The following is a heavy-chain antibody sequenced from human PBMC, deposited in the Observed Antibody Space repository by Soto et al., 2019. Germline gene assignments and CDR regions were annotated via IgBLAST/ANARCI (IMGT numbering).Heavy chain of an antibody. J-gene: IGHJ6*02. V-gene: IGHV3-13*05. CDR1: GFTFRNYD. CDR3: ARTDRDFYGLDV. Sequence: EVQLVESGGGLVQPGGSLRLSCEASGFTFRNYDMHLVRQGTGKGLEWVSGISAAGDPDYADSVEGRFTSSRENAQNSFFLQMNSLRVGDTAVYYCARTDRDFYGLDVWGQGTTVIVSS. CDR2: ISAAGDP.